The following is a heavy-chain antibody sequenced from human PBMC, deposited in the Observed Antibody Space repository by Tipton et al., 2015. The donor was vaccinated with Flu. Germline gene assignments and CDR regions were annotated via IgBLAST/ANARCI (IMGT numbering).Heavy chain of an antibody. V-gene: IGHV3-33*06. CDR2: IWKDGLNK. CDR3: AKASNDDVLAAYSS. Sequence: SLRLSCAASGFSLTKFGMHWVRQAPGKGLEWVALIWKDGLNKYYADSVRGRFTISRDISNSTTYLQMNSLRAEDTAVYYCAKASNDDVLAAYSSWGQGTRVTVSS. CDR1: GFSLTKFG. D-gene: IGHD3-9*01. J-gene: IGHJ4*02.